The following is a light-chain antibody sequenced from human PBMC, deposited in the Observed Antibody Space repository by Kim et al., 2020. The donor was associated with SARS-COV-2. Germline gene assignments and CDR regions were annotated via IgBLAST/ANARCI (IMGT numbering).Light chain of an antibody. Sequence: ATPTRTGSASQTISSYLGWYQNNPEQARRLLICDATNRTASIPARISGSGAGTDFTITSSSLEPDDSADYCCQQRSNWPSTFGQGTKLEIK. CDR3: QQRSNWPST. CDR2: DAT. V-gene: IGKV3-11*01. J-gene: IGKJ5*01. CDR1: QTISSY.